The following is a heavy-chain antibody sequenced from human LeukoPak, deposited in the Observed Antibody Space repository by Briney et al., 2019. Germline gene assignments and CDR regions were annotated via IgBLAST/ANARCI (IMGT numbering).Heavy chain of an antibody. V-gene: IGHV1-2*02. CDR2: INPNSGGT. CDR1: GYTFTGYY. D-gene: IGHD3-10*01. Sequence: ASVKVSCKASGYTFTGYYMHWVRQAPGQGLGWMGWINPNSGGTNYAQKFQGRVTMTRDTSISTACMELSSLRSEDTAVYYCARVRNYGSGKLDYWGQGTLVTVSS. CDR3: ARVRNYGSGKLDY. J-gene: IGHJ4*02.